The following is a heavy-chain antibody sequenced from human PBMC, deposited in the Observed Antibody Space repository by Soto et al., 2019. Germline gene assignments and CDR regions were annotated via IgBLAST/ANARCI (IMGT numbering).Heavy chain of an antibody. CDR3: ARSAGVGATGPLLY. D-gene: IGHD1-26*01. V-gene: IGHV3-30-3*01. CDR2: ISYDGSNK. J-gene: IGHJ4*02. CDR1: GFTFSSYA. Sequence: QVQLVESGGGVVQPGRSLRLSCAASGFTFSSYAMHWVRQAPGKGLEWVAVISYDGSNKYYADSVKGRFTISRDNSKNTLYLQMNSLRAEDTAVYYCARSAGVGATGPLLYWGQGTLVTVSS.